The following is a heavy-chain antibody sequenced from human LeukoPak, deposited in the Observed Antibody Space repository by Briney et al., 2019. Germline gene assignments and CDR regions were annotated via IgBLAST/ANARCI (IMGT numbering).Heavy chain of an antibody. D-gene: IGHD6-19*01. J-gene: IGHJ5*02. CDR1: GYTFTGYY. V-gene: IGHV1-2*02. CDR3: ARAVAGTGWFDP. Sequence: ASVKVSCKASGYTFTGYYMHWVRQAPGQGLEWMGWINPNSGGTNYAQKFQGRVTMTRDTSISTAYMELSRLRSDDTAVYYCARAVAGTGWFDPWGQGTPVTVSS. CDR2: INPNSGGT.